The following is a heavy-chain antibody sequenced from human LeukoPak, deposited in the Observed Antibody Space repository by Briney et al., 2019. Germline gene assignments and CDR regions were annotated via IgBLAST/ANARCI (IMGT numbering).Heavy chain of an antibody. Sequence: GGSLRLSCAASGFTFSSYWMHWVRQAPGKGLVCVSRISGDGSSTAYADSVKGRFTISRDNAKNTLYLQMNSLRDEDTAVYYCVRRLAAAGTLDYWGQGTLVTVSS. CDR1: GFTFSSYW. J-gene: IGHJ4*02. D-gene: IGHD6-13*01. CDR2: ISGDGSST. V-gene: IGHV3-74*01. CDR3: VRRLAAAGTLDY.